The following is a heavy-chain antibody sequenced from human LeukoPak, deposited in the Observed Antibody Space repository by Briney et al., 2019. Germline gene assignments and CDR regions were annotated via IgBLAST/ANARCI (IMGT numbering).Heavy chain of an antibody. J-gene: IGHJ4*02. CDR3: ATRSSSGSPN. CDR2: TSQSGSM. Sequence: PSETLSLTCAVSGGSISSTKWWTGGRQPPGKGLEWIGETSQSGSMNYNPSLRSRATVSLDKSKNQFFLKLGSVTAADTAVYYCATRSSSGSPNWGQGTLVTVSS. CDR1: GGSISSTKW. D-gene: IGHD3-10*01. V-gene: IGHV4-4*02.